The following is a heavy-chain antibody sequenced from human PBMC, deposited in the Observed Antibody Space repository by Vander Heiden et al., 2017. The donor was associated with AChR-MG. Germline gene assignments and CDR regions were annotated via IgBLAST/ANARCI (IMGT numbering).Heavy chain of an antibody. CDR1: GFTFSSYG. J-gene: IGHJ6*02. CDR2: IAYDGSNK. V-gene: IGHV3-30*18. Sequence: QVQLVESGGGVVQPGRSLRLSCAASGFTFSSYGMHWVRQAPGTGVEWVAVIAYDGSNKNYADSVKGRFTISRDNFKNTLYLQMNSLRAEDTAVYYCAKALSSSWYQVYYYYGMDVWGQGTTVTVSS. D-gene: IGHD6-13*01. CDR3: AKALSSSWYQVYYYYGMDV.